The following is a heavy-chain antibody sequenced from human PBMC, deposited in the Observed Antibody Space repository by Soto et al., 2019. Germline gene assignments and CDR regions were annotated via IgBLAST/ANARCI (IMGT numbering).Heavy chain of an antibody. V-gene: IGHV3-53*01. Sequence: HPGGSLRLSCAASGFNVSNNYMTWVRQAPGKGLEWVSVIYGGGDTYYTDSVKGRFTISRDNSDNTLYLQMNSLRAEDTAFYYCARTVLRGVLDYWGQGTLVTVSS. D-gene: IGHD3-10*01. CDR3: ARTVLRGVLDY. CDR2: IYGGGDT. CDR1: GFNVSNNY. J-gene: IGHJ4*02.